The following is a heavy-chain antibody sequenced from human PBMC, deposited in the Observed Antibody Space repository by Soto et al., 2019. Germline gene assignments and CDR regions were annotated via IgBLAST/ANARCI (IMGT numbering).Heavy chain of an antibody. D-gene: IGHD5-18*01. Sequence: QVKLVKSGAEVKKPGASVKVSCKASGYTFTSYDINGVRQATGQGREWMGWMNPNSGNTVYAQKFQGRVTMTRNTYLSTAYIELSSLSSEDTAVCYCARERSYGLDYWGQGTLVTVSS. V-gene: IGHV1-8*01. CDR1: GYTFTSYD. CDR2: MNPNSGNT. J-gene: IGHJ4*02. CDR3: ARERSYGLDY.